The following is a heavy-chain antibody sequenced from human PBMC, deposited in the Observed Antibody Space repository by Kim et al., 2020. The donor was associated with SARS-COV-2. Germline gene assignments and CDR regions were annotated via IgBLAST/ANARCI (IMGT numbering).Heavy chain of an antibody. J-gene: IGHJ4*02. V-gene: IGHV4-59*01. CDR2: IYYSGST. CDR3: ARVSVTVAGSGFDY. Sequence: SETLSLTFSVSGGSIRSYYWTWIRQPPGKGLEWIGYIYYSGSTTYNASLKSRVTISVETSKNQFSLKLTSVTAADTAVYFCARVSVTVAGSGFDYWGQG. CDR1: GGSIRSYY. D-gene: IGHD6-19*01.